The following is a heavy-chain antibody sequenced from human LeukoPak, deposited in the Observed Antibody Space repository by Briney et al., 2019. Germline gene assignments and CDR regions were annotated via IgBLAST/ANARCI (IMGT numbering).Heavy chain of an antibody. V-gene: IGHV3-21*01. J-gene: IGHJ3*02. CDR2: ISSSSSYI. CDR3: ARGGSDAFDI. CDR1: GFTFSSYS. D-gene: IGHD3-10*01. Sequence: GGSLRLSCAASGFTFSSYSMNWVRQAPGKGLEWVSSISSSSSYIYYANSVKGRFTISRDNAKNSLYLQMNSLRAEDTAVYFCARGGSDAFDIWGQGTMVTVSS.